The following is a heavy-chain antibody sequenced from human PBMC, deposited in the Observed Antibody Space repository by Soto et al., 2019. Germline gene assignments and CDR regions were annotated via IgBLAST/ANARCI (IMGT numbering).Heavy chain of an antibody. CDR2: IPYDGGNR. V-gene: IGHV3-30-3*01. CDR3: AREYLDYGPDV. J-gene: IGHJ6*02. Sequence: GGSLRLSCAASGFSFGRYAMRWVRQAPGKGLEWVASIPYDGGNRKYADSVKGRFTISRDNAKDMLYLHMSSLGPDDTSVYYCAREYLDYGPDVWSQGTSVTVS. CDR1: GFSFGRYA.